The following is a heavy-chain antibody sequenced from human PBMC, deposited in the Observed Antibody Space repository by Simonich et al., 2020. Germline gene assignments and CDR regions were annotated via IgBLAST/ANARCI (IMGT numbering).Heavy chain of an antibody. Sequence: VQLVESGGGLVQPGGSLRLSCAASGFTFSSYAMHWVRQAPGKGLEWVEVISYDGSNKYYADSVKGRFTISRDNSKNTLYLQMNSLRAEDTAVYYCARDLPLGYCSGGSCYSGAFDIWGQGTMVTVSS. D-gene: IGHD2-15*01. J-gene: IGHJ3*02. V-gene: IGHV3-30*07. CDR2: ISYDGSNK. CDR3: ARDLPLGYCSGGSCYSGAFDI. CDR1: GFTFSSYA.